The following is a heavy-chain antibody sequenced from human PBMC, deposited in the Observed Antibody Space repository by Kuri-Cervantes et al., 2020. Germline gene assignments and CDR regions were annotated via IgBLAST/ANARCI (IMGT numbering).Heavy chain of an antibody. Sequence: GSLRLSCTVSGGSVGSRSWYWGWIRQTPGKGLEWIGSIYYSGSTYYNPSLKSRVTISVDMSKNQFSLKLSSVTAADTAVYYCARNYDILTGYYDGYFDYWGQGALVTVSS. J-gene: IGHJ4*02. CDR2: IYYSGST. CDR1: GGSVGSRSWY. D-gene: IGHD3-9*01. V-gene: IGHV4-39*07. CDR3: ARNYDILTGYYDGYFDY.